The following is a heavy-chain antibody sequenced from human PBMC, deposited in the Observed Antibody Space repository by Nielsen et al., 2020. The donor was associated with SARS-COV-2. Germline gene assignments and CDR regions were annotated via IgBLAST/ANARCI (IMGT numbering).Heavy chain of an antibody. D-gene: IGHD4-11*01. CDR2: VSYDGNE. V-gene: IGHV3-30*04. J-gene: IGHJ5*02. CDR1: GFTFSDYA. CDR3: ARETIDYTSSFVDH. Sequence: GESLKISCAASGFTFSDYAMHWVRQAPGKGLEWLTIVSYDGNEHYADSVKGRFTISRDNSKDTLFLQLNSLRPEDTGVYFCARETIDYTSSFVDHWGQGTLVTVSP.